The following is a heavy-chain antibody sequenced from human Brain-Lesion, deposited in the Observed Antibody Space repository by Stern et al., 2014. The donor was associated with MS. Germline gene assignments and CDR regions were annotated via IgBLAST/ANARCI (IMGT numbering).Heavy chain of an antibody. CDR2: INPNTGGT. CDR3: ARDQRGITIFGVVTDYYYLGMDV. J-gene: IGHJ6*02. V-gene: IGHV1-2*02. CDR1: GYIFTGYY. D-gene: IGHD3-3*01. Sequence: VHLVESGAEVKKPGASVKVSCKTSGYIFTGYYIHWVRQAPGQGLEWMAWINPNTGGTKYAQKFQGRVTMSRDTSISTAYVELSSLTSDDTAVYYCARDQRGITIFGVVTDYYYLGMDVGGQGTTVTVSS.